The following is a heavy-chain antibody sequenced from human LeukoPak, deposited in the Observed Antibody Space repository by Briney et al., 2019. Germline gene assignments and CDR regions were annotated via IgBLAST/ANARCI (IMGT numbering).Heavy chain of an antibody. Sequence: GGSLRLSCAASGFSFTSYAMSWVRQAQGKGLEWVSAVSRSGGATYYADSVKGRFTISRDNSKNTLYLQMNSLRAEDTAVYYCARDWLVVGAHLDYWGQGTLVTVSS. CDR3: ARDWLVVGAHLDY. CDR2: VSRSGGAT. D-gene: IGHD1-26*01. J-gene: IGHJ4*02. V-gene: IGHV3-23*01. CDR1: GFSFTSYA.